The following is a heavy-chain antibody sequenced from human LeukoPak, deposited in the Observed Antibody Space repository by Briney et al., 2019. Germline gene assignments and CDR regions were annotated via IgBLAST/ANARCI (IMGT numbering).Heavy chain of an antibody. CDR1: GFTFSTYS. D-gene: IGHD2-2*01. CDR2: ITSSSRYI. V-gene: IGHV3-21*01. Sequence: GGSLRLSCAASGFTFSTYSMNWVRQAPGKGLEWVSSITSSSRYIYYADSVKGRFTISRDNAKNSLYLQMNSLRAEDTAVYYCARERGGYCSSTSCYEFDYWGQGTLVTVSS. CDR3: ARERGGYCSSTSCYEFDY. J-gene: IGHJ4*02.